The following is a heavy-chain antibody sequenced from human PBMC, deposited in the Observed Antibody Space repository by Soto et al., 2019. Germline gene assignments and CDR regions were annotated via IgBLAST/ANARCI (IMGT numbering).Heavy chain of an antibody. CDR1: GGSISSGDYY. J-gene: IGHJ4*02. Sequence: LCGGSISSGDYYWSWIRQPPGKGLEWIGYIYYSGSTYYNPSLKSRVTISVDTSKNQFSLKLSSVTAADTAVYYCASKYCSSTSCYRLRFDYWGQGTLVTVSS. CDR2: IYYSGST. V-gene: IGHV4-30-4*01. D-gene: IGHD2-2*02. CDR3: ASKYCSSTSCYRLRFDY.